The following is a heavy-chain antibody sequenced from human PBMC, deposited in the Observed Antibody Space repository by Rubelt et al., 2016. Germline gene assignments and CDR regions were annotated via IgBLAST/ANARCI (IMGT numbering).Heavy chain of an antibody. CDR1: GFTVSSNY. J-gene: IGHJ4*02. Sequence: EVQLVESGGGLVQPGGSLRLSCAASGFTVSSNYMSWVRQAPGKGLEWVSVIYSGGSTYYADSVKGRFTISRDNSKNTLYLQMNSLRAEDTAVYYCAKDAYSSGWSYVDYWGQGTLVTVSS. CDR3: AKDAYSSGWSYVDY. V-gene: IGHV3-66*01. CDR2: IYSGGST. D-gene: IGHD6-19*01.